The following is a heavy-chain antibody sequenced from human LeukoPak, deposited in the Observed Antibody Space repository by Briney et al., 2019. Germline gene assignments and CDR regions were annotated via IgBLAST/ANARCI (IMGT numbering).Heavy chain of an antibody. Sequence: GGSLRLSCAASGFTFSSFWMSWVRQVPGKGLEWVANIKDDGSENHHVDSVRGRSTISRDNAKNSLYLQMNSLRAEDTAVYYCATNGHSHANWGQGTLVTVSS. CDR1: GFTFSSFW. V-gene: IGHV3-7*01. CDR2: IKDDGSEN. D-gene: IGHD2-2*01. CDR3: ATNGHSHAN. J-gene: IGHJ4*02.